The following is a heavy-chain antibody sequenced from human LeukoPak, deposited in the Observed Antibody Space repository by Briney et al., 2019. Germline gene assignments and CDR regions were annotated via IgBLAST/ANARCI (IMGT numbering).Heavy chain of an antibody. CDR1: GFTFSDYY. V-gene: IGHV3-11*01. Sequence: GGSLRLSCAASGFTFSDYYMSWIRQAPGKGLEWVSYISSSGSTIYYADSVKGRFTISRDNAKNSLYLQMNSLRAEDTAVYYCAKTGVGLYSSSWYDYWGQGTLVTVSS. CDR2: ISSSGSTI. J-gene: IGHJ4*02. CDR3: AKTGVGLYSSSWYDY. D-gene: IGHD6-13*01.